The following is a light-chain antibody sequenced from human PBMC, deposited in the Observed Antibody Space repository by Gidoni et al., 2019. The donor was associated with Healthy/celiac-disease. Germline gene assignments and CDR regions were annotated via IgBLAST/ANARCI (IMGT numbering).Light chain of an antibody. J-gene: IGKJ1*01. V-gene: IGKV1-12*01. CDR2: AAS. CDR3: QQANSFPAT. Sequence: DIQMTQSPSSVSASVGDRVTITCRASQGISSWLAWYQKKPGKAPKLLIYAASSLQSGVPSRFGGSGSGTDFTLTISSLQPEDFATYYCQQANSFPATFGQGTKVEIK. CDR1: QGISSW.